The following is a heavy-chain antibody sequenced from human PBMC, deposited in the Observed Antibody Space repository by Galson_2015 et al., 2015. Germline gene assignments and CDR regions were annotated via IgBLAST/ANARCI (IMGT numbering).Heavy chain of an antibody. D-gene: IGHD3-10*01. Sequence: SLRLSCAVSGFTFSSYAMSWVRQAPGKGLEWVSLITASGGSPYYADSVKRRFTISRDNSKNTLYLQMSSLRAEDTAMYFCANYGFGSGLFLYYMDVRGKGTTVPVPS. CDR3: ANYGFGSGLFLYYMDV. CDR2: ITASGGSP. J-gene: IGHJ6*03. V-gene: IGHV3-23*01. CDR1: GFTFSSYA.